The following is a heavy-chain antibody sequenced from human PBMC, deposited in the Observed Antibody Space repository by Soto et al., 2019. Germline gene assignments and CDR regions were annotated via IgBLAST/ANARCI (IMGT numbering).Heavy chain of an antibody. D-gene: IGHD6-19*01. V-gene: IGHV3-33*01. Sequence: PGGSLRLSCAASGFTFSSYGMHWVRQAPGKGLEWVAVIWYDGSNKYYADSVKGRFTISRDNSKNTLYLQMSSLRAEDTAVYYCARDGRNSSGWYNPEPDYWGQGTLVTVSS. CDR1: GFTFSSYG. CDR2: IWYDGSNK. J-gene: IGHJ4*02. CDR3: ARDGRNSSGWYNPEPDY.